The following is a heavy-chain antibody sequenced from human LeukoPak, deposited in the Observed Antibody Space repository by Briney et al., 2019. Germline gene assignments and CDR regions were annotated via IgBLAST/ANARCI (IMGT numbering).Heavy chain of an antibody. CDR2: ISVSDDST. Sequence: GGSLRLSCAASGFTSSDYTMNWFRQAPGKGLEWVSGISVSDDSTYYADSVKGRFTMSRDNSNNMLYLQMNSLRAEDTAVYYCAKDRYCSSTNCPYDYWGQGTLVTVSS. V-gene: IGHV3-23*01. CDR3: AKDRYCSSTNCPYDY. D-gene: IGHD2-2*01. CDR1: GFTSSDYT. J-gene: IGHJ4*02.